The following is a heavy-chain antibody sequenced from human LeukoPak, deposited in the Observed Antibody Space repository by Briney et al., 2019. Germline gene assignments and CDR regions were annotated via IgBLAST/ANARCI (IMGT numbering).Heavy chain of an antibody. CDR3: AREGYTSSWYSGYYYFDY. CDR2: INTSGST. V-gene: IGHV4-61*02. Sequence: SETLSLTCTVSGGSISSGSYFWTWIRPPAGKRLEWIGRINTSGSTNYNPSLKSRVTISVDTSNNQFSLKLSSVTAADTAVFFCAREGYTSSWYSGYYYFDYWGQGTLVTVSS. CDR1: GGSISSGSYF. J-gene: IGHJ4*02. D-gene: IGHD6-13*01.